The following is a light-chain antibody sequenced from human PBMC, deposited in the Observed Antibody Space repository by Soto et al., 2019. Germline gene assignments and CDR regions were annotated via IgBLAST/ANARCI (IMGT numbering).Light chain of an antibody. CDR1: QDISSW. J-gene: IGKJ4*01. Sequence: IRMTQSPSTLSASIGDRVTITCRASQDISSWMGWYQQKPGKAPRFLIYKASNLLGGVPSRFSGSRSGTEYTLTISSLQPDDFATYYCQQYKSYPLPFGGGTKVEIK. CDR2: KAS. V-gene: IGKV1-5*03. CDR3: QQYKSYPLP.